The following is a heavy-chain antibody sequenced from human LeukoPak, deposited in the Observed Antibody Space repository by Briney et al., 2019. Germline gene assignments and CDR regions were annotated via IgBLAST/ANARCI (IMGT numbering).Heavy chain of an antibody. CDR2: IIPIFGTA. CDR3: ARDRAYVWGSYRSRGAFDI. J-gene: IGHJ3*02. D-gene: IGHD3-16*02. V-gene: IGHV1-69*05. Sequence: ASVKVSCKASGYTFTSYGISWVRQAPGQGLEWMGGIIPIFGTAKYAQKFQGRVTITTDESTSTAYMELSSLRSEDTAVYYCARDRAYVWGSYRSRGAFDIWGQGTMVTVSS. CDR1: GYTFTSYG.